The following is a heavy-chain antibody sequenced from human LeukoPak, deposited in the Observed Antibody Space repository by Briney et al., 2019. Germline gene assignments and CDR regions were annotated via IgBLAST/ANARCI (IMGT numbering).Heavy chain of an antibody. V-gene: IGHV4-31*03. J-gene: IGHJ2*01. D-gene: IGHD6-6*01. CDR1: GGSISSGGYY. CDR3: ARGFSSSPVRYFDL. CDR2: IYYSGST. Sequence: SSETLSLTCTVSGGSISSGGYYWSWIRQHPGKGLEWIGYIYYSGSTYYNPSLKSRVTISVDTSKNQFSLKLSSVTAADTAVYYCARGFSSSPVRYFDLWGRGTLVTVSS.